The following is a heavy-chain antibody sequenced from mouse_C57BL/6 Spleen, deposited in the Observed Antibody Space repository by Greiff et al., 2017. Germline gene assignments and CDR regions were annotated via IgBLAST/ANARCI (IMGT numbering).Heavy chain of an antibody. J-gene: IGHJ2*01. CDR2: IYPGSGST. D-gene: IGHD4-1*01. CDR1: GYTFTSYW. V-gene: IGHV1-55*01. CDR3: ARRWDDY. Sequence: QVQLQQPGAELVKPGASVKMSCKASGYTFTSYWITWVKQRPGQGLEWIGDIYPGSGSTNYNEKFKSKATLTVDTPSSTAYMQLSSLTSEDSAVYYCARRWDDYWGQGTTLTVSS.